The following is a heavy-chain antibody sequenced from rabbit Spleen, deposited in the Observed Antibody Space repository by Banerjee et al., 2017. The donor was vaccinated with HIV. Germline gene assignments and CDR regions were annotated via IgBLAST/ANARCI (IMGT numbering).Heavy chain of an antibody. CDR3: ASRGHGYGL. J-gene: IGHJ4*01. D-gene: IGHD6-1*01. CDR1: GIDFSSYYY. CDR2: IPTGSSDST. V-gene: IGHV1S45*01. Sequence: QEQLEESGGGLVKPEGSLTLTCKASGIDFSSYYYMCWVRQAPGKGLEWIGCIPTGSSDSTYYASWAKGRFTISKTSSTTVTLQMTSLTAADTATYFCASRGHGYGLWGPGTLVTVS.